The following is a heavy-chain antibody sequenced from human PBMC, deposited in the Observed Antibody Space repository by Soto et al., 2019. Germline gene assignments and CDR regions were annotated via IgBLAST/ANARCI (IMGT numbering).Heavy chain of an antibody. J-gene: IGHJ3*02. D-gene: IGHD3-22*01. CDR3: ARHFSPDYYDSSGYGDAFDI. CDR1: GGSISSSSYY. Sequence: SETLSLTCTVSGGSISSSSYYWGWIRQPPGKGLEWIGSIYYSGSTYYNPSLKSRVTISEDTSKNQFSLKLSSVTAADTAVYYCARHFSPDYYDSSGYGDAFDIWGQGTMVTVSS. CDR2: IYYSGST. V-gene: IGHV4-39*01.